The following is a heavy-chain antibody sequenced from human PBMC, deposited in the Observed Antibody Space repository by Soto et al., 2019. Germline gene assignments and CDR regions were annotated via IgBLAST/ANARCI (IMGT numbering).Heavy chain of an antibody. J-gene: IGHJ4*02. Sequence: XESLRLSCSASGFTFSDYAMHWVRQAPGKGLEYVSSVSSDGGSTRYADSVKGRCTISRDNSKKTLYLQMSSLRADDTAVYYCVKERVKIFAVVIMPVFAYWGQGTLVTVSS. V-gene: IGHV3-64D*06. D-gene: IGHD3-3*01. CDR2: VSSDGGST. CDR1: GFTFSDYA. CDR3: VKERVKIFAVVIMPVFAY.